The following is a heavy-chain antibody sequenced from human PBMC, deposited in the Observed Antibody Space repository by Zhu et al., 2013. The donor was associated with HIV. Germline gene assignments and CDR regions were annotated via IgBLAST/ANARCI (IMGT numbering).Heavy chain of an antibody. CDR1: GFTFSTYA. Sequence: EVQLLESGGGLVQPGGSLRLSCAASGFTFSTYAMIWVRQAPGKGLEWVSSISGSGASTYYADSVKGRFTIFRDNSKNTLYLQVNSLRAEDTAVYYCAKDEGDWGRWFDPWGQGTLVTVSS. D-gene: IGHD3-16*01. CDR2: ISGSGAST. CDR3: AKDEGDWGRWFDP. V-gene: IGHV3-23*01. J-gene: IGHJ5*02.